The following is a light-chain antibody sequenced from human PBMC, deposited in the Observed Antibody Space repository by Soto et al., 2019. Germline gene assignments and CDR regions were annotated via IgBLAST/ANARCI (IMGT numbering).Light chain of an antibody. V-gene: IGKV2-28*01. CDR3: MKALHTPS. Sequence: DIVMTQSPLSLPVTPGEPASISCRSSQSLLHSNGYNYLDWYLQKPGQSPQLLIYLGSNRASGVPDRCSSSGAGTDFTLKSSRVEAEDVGVYYCMKALHTPSLGQGTKLEIK. CDR2: LGS. CDR1: QSLLHSNGYNY. J-gene: IGKJ2*01.